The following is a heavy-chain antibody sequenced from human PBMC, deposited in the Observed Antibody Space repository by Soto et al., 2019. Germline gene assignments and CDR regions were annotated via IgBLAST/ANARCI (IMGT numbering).Heavy chain of an antibody. Sequence: EVQLLESGGGLVQPGGSLRLSCAASGFNFRNFAMSWVRQAPGKGLEWVSSIHGNGGGTYYADSVKGRFTVSRDDXXXXXXXXXXXXXXXXXXXYYCAKDAVAQNGVWDWFDPWGQGTLVTVSS. CDR1: GFNFRNFA. V-gene: IGHV3-23*01. J-gene: IGHJ5*02. D-gene: IGHD3-10*01. CDR3: AKDAVAQNGVWDWFDP. CDR2: IHGNGGGT.